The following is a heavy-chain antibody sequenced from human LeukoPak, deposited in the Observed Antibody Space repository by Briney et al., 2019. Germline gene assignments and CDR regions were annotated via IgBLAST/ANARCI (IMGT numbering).Heavy chain of an antibody. CDR3: ARDLAVELLFSYYYYGMDV. J-gene: IGHJ6*02. CDR2: IYYSGST. Sequence: SETLSLTCIVSSGSISSDQSYWGWIRQPPGKGLEWLGTIYYSGSTYINPSLRGRVTLSVDTSKNQFSLKLSSVTAADTAVYYCARDLAVELLFSYYYYGMDVWGQGTTVTVSS. CDR1: SGSISSDQSY. D-gene: IGHD1-26*01. V-gene: IGHV4-39*07.